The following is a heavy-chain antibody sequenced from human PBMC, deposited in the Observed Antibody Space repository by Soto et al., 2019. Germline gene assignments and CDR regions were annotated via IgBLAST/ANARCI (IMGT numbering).Heavy chain of an antibody. CDR2: IIPIFGTA. CDR1: GGTFSSYA. Sequence: SVKVSCKASGGTFSSYAISWVRQAPGQGLEWMGGIIPIFGTANYAQKFQGRVTITADESTSTAYMELSSLRSEDTAVYYYAREYCSSTSCPYPGHYWGQGTLVTVSS. D-gene: IGHD2-2*01. J-gene: IGHJ4*02. CDR3: AREYCSSTSCPYPGHY. V-gene: IGHV1-69*13.